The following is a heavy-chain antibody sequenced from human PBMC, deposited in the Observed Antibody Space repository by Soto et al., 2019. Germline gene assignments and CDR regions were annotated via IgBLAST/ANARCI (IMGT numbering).Heavy chain of an antibody. J-gene: IGHJ4*02. Sequence: SETLSLTCTVSGGSISSGDYYWSWIRQPPGKGLEWIGFIYYSGSTYYNPSLKSRVTISVDTSKNQFSLKLNSLRPDDTAVYYCVKDRSDTWSFDNWGQGTLVTVSS. CDR2: IYYSGST. V-gene: IGHV4-30-4*02. D-gene: IGHD2-8*02. CDR3: VKDRSDTWSFDN. CDR1: GGSISSGDYY.